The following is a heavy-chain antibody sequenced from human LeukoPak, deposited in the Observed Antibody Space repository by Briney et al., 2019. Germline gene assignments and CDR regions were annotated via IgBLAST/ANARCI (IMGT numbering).Heavy chain of an antibody. V-gene: IGHV3-7*01. CDR2: IKEDGSEK. CDR3: AKVTEDFDWLLRYYYYYMDV. Sequence: GGSLRLSCAASGFSFSTYWMSWVRQAPGKGLEWVANIKEDGSEKYYVDSVKGRFTISRDNAKNSLYLQMNSLRAEDTAVYYCAKVTEDFDWLLRYYYYYMDVWGKGTTVTVSS. J-gene: IGHJ6*03. D-gene: IGHD3-9*01. CDR1: GFSFSTYW.